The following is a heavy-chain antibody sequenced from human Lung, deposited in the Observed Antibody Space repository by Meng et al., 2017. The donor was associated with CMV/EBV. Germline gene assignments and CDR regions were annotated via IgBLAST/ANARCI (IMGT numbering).Heavy chain of an antibody. CDR1: GFSFSSYW. J-gene: IGHJ6*02. CDR3: GRDSIVVPGRIYYYAMDV. CDR2: INNDGSST. V-gene: IGHV3-74*01. Sequence: GEXXKIPCAASGFSFSSYWMHWVRQAPGRGLVWGAHINNDGSSTTYADSVKGRFTISRDNAKNTVFLQMHSLGVEDTAVYYCGRDSIVVPGRIYYYAMDVXGHGXTVTVSS. D-gene: IGHD6-19*01.